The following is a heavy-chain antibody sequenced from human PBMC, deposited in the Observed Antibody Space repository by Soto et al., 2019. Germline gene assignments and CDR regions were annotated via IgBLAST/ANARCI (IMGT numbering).Heavy chain of an antibody. CDR3: ARVASAGRGWDV. CDR1: GFTFSSYW. Sequence: EVQLVESGGGLVQPGGSLRLSCAASGFTFSSYWMSWVRQAPVKGLEWVGNIKQDGSEKNYVDFVKGRFTISRDNAKNSLYLQMNSLRAEDTAVYYCARVASAGRGWDVWGQGTTVVVFS. CDR2: IKQDGSEK. J-gene: IGHJ6*02. D-gene: IGHD6-13*01. V-gene: IGHV3-7*01.